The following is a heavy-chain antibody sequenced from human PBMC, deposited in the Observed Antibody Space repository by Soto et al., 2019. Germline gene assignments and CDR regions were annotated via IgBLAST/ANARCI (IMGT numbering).Heavy chain of an antibody. CDR1: GGSISGDYY. V-gene: IGHV4-38-2*02. D-gene: IGHD6-19*01. CDR3: ARVHSSGHGVDY. CDR2: ISQNGDS. Sequence: PSETLSLTCSVSGGSISGDYYWSWIRQSPEKGLEWFGTISQNGDSFYNPSLRSRVAMSIDASRNQFSLELTAVTAADTALYYCARVHSSGHGVDYWGPGTLVTVSS. J-gene: IGHJ4*02.